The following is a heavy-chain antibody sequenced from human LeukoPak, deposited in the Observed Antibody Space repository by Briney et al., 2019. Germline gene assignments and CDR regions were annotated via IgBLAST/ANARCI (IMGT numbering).Heavy chain of an antibody. CDR1: GFTFSSYS. D-gene: IGHD2-2*01. CDR3: AADKVPTAPYNWVDP. Sequence: GGSLRLSCAASGFTFSSYSMNWVRQAPGKGLEWISKISIDGSTTYYADSVKGRFTISRDNAKNSLYLQMNSLRAEDTAVYYCAADKVPTAPYNWVDPWGQGSQVTVSS. CDR2: ISIDGSTT. V-gene: IGHV3-48*04. J-gene: IGHJ5*02.